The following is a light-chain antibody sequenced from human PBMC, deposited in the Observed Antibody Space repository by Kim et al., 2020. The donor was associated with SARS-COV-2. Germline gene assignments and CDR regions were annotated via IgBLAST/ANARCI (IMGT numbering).Light chain of an antibody. CDR1: SNNVGNRG. Sequence: HAGLTQPPSVSKGLRQTATLTCTGNSNNVGNRGAAWLQHHQGHPPKLLSYRNNNRPSGISERFAASRSGNTASLTITTLQPEDEADYYCSAWDTSLSAWVLGGGTQLTVL. J-gene: IGLJ3*02. CDR3: SAWDTSLSAWV. V-gene: IGLV10-54*01. CDR2: RNN.